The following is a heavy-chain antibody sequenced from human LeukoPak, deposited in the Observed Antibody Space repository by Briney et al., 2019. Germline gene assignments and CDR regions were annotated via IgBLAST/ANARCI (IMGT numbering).Heavy chain of an antibody. J-gene: IGHJ4*02. CDR1: GFTFSSYG. CDR3: ACLGATTDY. CDR2: IWYGGSNK. V-gene: IGHV3-33*08. D-gene: IGHD1-26*01. Sequence: GGSLRLSCAASGFTFSSYGMHWVRQAPGKGLEWVAVIWYGGSNKYYADSVKGRFTISRDNSKNTLYPQMNSLRAEDTAVYYCACLGATTDYWGQGTLVTVSS.